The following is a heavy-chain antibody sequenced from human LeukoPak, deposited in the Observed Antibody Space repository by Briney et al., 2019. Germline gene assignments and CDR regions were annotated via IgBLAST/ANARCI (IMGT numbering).Heavy chain of an antibody. CDR2: IYPSGST. D-gene: IGHD6-19*01. J-gene: IGHJ3*02. Sequence: SETLSLTCTVSGGSSSSYDWSWIRQPAGKGLEWIGRIYPSGSTKYNPSLKSRVTISVDKSKNQFSLKLNSVTAADTAVYYCARDVSSGGASDIWGQGTMVTVSS. CDR3: ARDVSSGGASDI. V-gene: IGHV4-4*07. CDR1: GGSSSSYD.